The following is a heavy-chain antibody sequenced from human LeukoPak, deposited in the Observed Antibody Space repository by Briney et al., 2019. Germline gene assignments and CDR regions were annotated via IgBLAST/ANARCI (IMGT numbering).Heavy chain of an antibody. Sequence: ASVKVSCKTSGFTFTTYGISWVRRAPGQGLEWMGWISGYNGNTNYAQKFQGRVTMTTDTSTSTAYMELRSLRSDDTAVYYCARMATVTSNYGMDVWGQGTTVTVS. D-gene: IGHD4-17*01. CDR3: ARMATVTSNYGMDV. J-gene: IGHJ6*02. CDR2: ISGYNGNT. CDR1: GFTFTTYG. V-gene: IGHV1-18*01.